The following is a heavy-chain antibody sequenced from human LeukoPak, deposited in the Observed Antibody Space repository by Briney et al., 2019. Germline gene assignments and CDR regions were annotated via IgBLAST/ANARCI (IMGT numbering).Heavy chain of an antibody. J-gene: IGHJ3*02. Sequence: ASVKVSCKASGYSFTGYYMHWVRQAPGQGLEWMGWINPNSGGTNYAQKFQGRVTMTRDTSASTVYMELSSLRSEDTAVYYCARGVAGTDAFDIWGQGTMVTVSS. V-gene: IGHV1-2*02. CDR2: INPNSGGT. D-gene: IGHD6-19*01. CDR3: ARGVAGTDAFDI. CDR1: GYSFTGYY.